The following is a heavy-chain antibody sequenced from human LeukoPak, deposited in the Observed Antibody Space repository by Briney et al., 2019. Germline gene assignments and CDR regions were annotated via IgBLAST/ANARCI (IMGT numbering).Heavy chain of an antibody. CDR3: ARESYDFWRGYPQFFDP. Sequence: GGSLRLSCAASGFTFRDFYMSWIRQAPGKGPEWLSYISNSGGTIYYADSVKGRFTISRDNTKNSVYLQMNSLRVEDTAVYYCARESYDFWRGYPQFFDPWGQGTMVIVSS. CDR2: ISNSGGTI. V-gene: IGHV3-11*01. J-gene: IGHJ5*02. D-gene: IGHD3-3*01. CDR1: GFTFRDFY.